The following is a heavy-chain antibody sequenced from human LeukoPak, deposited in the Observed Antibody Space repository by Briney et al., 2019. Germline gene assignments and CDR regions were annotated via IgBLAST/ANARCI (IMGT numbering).Heavy chain of an antibody. J-gene: IGHJ4*02. CDR1: GFTFSSYA. CDR3: VNRGGLLLYFIY. CDR2: ISSNGGST. V-gene: IGHV3-64D*06. Sequence: GGSLRLSCAASGFTFSSYAMYWVRQAPGKGLEYVSGISSNGGSTYYADSVKGRFTISRDNSKNTLYLQMSSLRAEDTAVYYCVNRGGLLLYFIYWGQGTLVTVSS. D-gene: IGHD3-22*01.